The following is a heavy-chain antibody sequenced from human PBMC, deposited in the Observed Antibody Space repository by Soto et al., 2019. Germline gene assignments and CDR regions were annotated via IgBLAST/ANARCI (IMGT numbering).Heavy chain of an antibody. CDR1: GYTFTSYG. V-gene: IGHV1-18*04. Sequence: GASVKVSCKASGYTFTSYGISWVRQAPGQGLEWMGWISAYNGNTNYAQKLQGRVTMTTDTSTSTAYMELRSLRSDDTAVYYCARSIGQLVRDYYYGMDVWGQGTTVTVSS. J-gene: IGHJ6*02. CDR2: ISAYNGNT. D-gene: IGHD6-6*01. CDR3: ARSIGQLVRDYYYGMDV.